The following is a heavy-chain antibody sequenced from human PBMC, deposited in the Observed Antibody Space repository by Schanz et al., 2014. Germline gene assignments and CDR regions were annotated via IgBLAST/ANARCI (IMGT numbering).Heavy chain of an antibody. J-gene: IGHJ6*03. CDR1: GFTFNSYA. CDR3: ARDGDRFYHNYYMDV. D-gene: IGHD4-17*01. Sequence: VQLVESGGYLVQPGGSLRLSCAASGFTFNSYAMTWVRQAPGKGPEWVAVIWSDGSGKYYADSVKGRFTISRDSPKNTLYLQMNRLRAEDTAVYYCARDGDRFYHNYYMDVWGKGTTVTVSS. CDR2: IWSDGSGK. V-gene: IGHV3-33*08.